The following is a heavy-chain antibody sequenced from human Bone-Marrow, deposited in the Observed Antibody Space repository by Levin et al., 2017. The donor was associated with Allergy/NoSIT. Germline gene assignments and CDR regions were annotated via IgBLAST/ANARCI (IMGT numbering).Heavy chain of an antibody. V-gene: IGHV4-34*01. D-gene: IGHD6-19*01. J-gene: IGHJ4*02. CDR2: INHSGST. CDR1: GGSFSGYY. Sequence: SETLSLTCAVYGGSFSGYYWSWIRQPPGKGLEWIGEINHSGSTNYNPSLKSRVTISVDTSKNQFSLKLSSVTAADTAVYYCARGQGYSSGWYRGVYYFDYWGQGTLVTVSS. CDR3: ARGQGYSSGWYRGVYYFDY.